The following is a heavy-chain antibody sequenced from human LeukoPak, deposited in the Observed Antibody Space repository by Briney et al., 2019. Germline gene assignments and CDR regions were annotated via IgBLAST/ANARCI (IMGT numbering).Heavy chain of an antibody. D-gene: IGHD6-13*01. Sequence: GSLRLSCAASGFTFRSYSMKWVRQASREGLEWVSYISSSSSSTYYADSVKGRFTISRDNAKNSLYLQMNSLRAEDTAVYYCARLYSALPGFDYWGQGTLVTVSS. CDR1: GFTFRSYS. CDR2: ISSSSSST. CDR3: ARLYSALPGFDY. V-gene: IGHV3-48*01. J-gene: IGHJ4*02.